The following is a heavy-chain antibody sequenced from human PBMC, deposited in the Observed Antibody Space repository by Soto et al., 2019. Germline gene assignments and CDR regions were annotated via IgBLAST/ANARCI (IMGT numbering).Heavy chain of an antibody. Sequence: GGSLRLSCAASGFTFINYAMTWVRQAPGKGLEWVSAISGSGGSTYYADSVKGRFTISRDNSKNTLYLQMNSLRAEDTAVYYCAKDPYDSSGYYHNYWGQGTLVTVSS. CDR2: ISGSGGST. CDR3: AKDPYDSSGYYHNY. CDR1: GFTFINYA. D-gene: IGHD3-22*01. V-gene: IGHV3-23*01. J-gene: IGHJ4*02.